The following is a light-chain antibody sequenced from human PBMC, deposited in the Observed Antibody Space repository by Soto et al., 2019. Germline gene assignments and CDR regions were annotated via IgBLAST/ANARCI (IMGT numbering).Light chain of an antibody. CDR1: RSVGGP. V-gene: IGKV3-11*01. CDR3: QHRTNWPPVT. J-gene: IGKJ5*01. CDR2: DAS. Sequence: EIVLTQSPATLSLSPGERAALPCRPSRSVGGPLAWYQQKPGQPPRLLIYDASNRATGIPARFSGSGSGTDFTLTISSLEPEDFAVYYCQHRTNWPPVTFGQGTRLEIK.